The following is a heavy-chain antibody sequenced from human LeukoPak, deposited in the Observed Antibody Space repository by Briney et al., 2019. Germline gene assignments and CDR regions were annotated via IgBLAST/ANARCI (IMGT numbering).Heavy chain of an antibody. V-gene: IGHV3-7*01. Sequence: GGSLRLSCAASGFMFSSYWMSWVRQAPGKGLEWVADIKQDGSEKFYVDSVKGRFTISRDNAKNSLYLQMNTLRADDPAVYYCARDFVWFGEPKVYYNYMDVWGKGTTVTVSS. D-gene: IGHD3-10*01. CDR2: IKQDGSEK. CDR1: GFMFSSYW. J-gene: IGHJ6*03. CDR3: ARDFVWFGEPKVYYNYMDV.